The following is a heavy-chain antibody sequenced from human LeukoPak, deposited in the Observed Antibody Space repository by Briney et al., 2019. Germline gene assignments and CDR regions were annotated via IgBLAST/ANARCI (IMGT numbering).Heavy chain of an antibody. CDR2: INQDESVK. CDR3: ARIGYSSSSTDY. Sequence: HPGGSLRLSCAASGFTFSNYWMSWVRQAPGKGLEWVANINQDESVKYYVDSLKGRFPVSRDNPKNSLYLQVNSLRAEDTAMYYCARIGYSSSSTDYWGQGTLITVSS. J-gene: IGHJ4*02. V-gene: IGHV3-7*01. D-gene: IGHD6-13*01. CDR1: GFTFSNYW.